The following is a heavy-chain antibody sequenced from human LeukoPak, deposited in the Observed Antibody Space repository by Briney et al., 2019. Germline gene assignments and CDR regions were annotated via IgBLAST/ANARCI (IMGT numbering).Heavy chain of an antibody. V-gene: IGHV1-18*01. Sequence: GASVKVSCKASGYTFTSFGITWVRQARGQGLEWVGWSSASNGNTKYAQKFQGRVAMTTDTSTSTAYMELSSLRSDDTAVYYCARVNSPYYNILTGYFYWGQGTLVTVSS. CDR3: ARVNSPYYNILTGYFY. CDR1: GYTFTSFG. CDR2: SSASNGNT. J-gene: IGHJ4*02. D-gene: IGHD3-9*01.